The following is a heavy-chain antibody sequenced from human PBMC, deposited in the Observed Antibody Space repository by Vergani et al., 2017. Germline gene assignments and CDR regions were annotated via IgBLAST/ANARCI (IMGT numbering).Heavy chain of an antibody. D-gene: IGHD3-16*01. CDR1: GFTLSNYD. Sequence: QVQLVESGGGVVQRGGSLRLSCATSGFTLSNYDMQWIRPGPGKGLEFVAFIQFDGSNQYYADSVKGRFTLSRDFSKNTLYLQMNSLGTDDTATYYCAKHFRGWGIDYWGQGTQVIVSS. J-gene: IGHJ4*02. V-gene: IGHV3-30*02. CDR3: AKHFRGWGIDY. CDR2: IQFDGSNQ.